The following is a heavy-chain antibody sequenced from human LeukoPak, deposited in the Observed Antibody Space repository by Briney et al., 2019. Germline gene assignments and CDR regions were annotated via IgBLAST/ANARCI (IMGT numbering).Heavy chain of an antibody. CDR2: INHSGST. J-gene: IGHJ4*02. D-gene: IGHD3-3*01. Sequence: PSETLSLTCAVYGGSFSGYYWSWIRQPPGKGLEWIGEINHSGSTNYNPSLKSRVTISVDTSKNQFSLKLSSVTAADTAVYYCARGDLFRLRYWGQGTLVTVSS. V-gene: IGHV4-34*01. CDR3: ARGDLFRLRY. CDR1: GGSFSGYY.